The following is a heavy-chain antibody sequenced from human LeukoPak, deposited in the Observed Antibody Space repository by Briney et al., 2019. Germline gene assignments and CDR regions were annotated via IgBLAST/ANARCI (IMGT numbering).Heavy chain of an antibody. CDR2: INHSGST. V-gene: IGHV4-39*07. CDR3: AREGPVGGFIAARPGD. Sequence: SETLSLTCTVSGGSISSSSYYWGWIRQPPGKGLEWIGEINHSGSTNYNPSLKSRVTIAVDTSKNQFSLKLSSVTAADTAVYYCAREGPVGGFIAARPGDWGQGTLVTVSS. CDR1: GGSISSSSYY. D-gene: IGHD6-6*01. J-gene: IGHJ4*02.